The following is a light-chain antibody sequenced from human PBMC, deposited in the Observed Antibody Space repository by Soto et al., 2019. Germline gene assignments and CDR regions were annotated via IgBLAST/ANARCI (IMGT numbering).Light chain of an antibody. CDR3: GTWDSSLSAVV. Sequence: QSVLTQPPSVSAAPGQKVTISCSGSSSNIGNNYVSWYQQFPGTAPKLLIYDNNKRPSGIPDRFSGSKSGTSATLGITGLQTGDEADYYCGTWDSSLSAVVFGGGTKVTV. CDR1: SSNIGNNY. J-gene: IGLJ2*01. V-gene: IGLV1-51*01. CDR2: DNN.